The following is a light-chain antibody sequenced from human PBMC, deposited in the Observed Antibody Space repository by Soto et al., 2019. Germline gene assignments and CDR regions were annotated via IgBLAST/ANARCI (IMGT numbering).Light chain of an antibody. CDR2: INS. CDR3: QYFDSSLSGFVL. J-gene: IGLJ3*02. Sequence: QSVLTQPPSVSGAPGQRATISCTGSSSNIGAGYDVHWYQQLPGTAPKLRIYINSNRPSGVPDRFSGSKSGTSASLAITGRQAEDEADYYCQYFDSSLSGFVLFGGGTKLTVL. V-gene: IGLV1-40*01. CDR1: SSNIGAGYD.